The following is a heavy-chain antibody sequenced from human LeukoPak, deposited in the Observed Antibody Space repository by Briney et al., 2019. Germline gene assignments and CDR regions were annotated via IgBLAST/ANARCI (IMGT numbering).Heavy chain of an antibody. V-gene: IGHV3-30*02. J-gene: IGHJ4*02. CDR3: AKDKVGIAAAGTVDY. Sequence: PGGSLRLSCAASGFTFSSYGLHWVRQAPGKGLEWVACIRYDGSNKYYADSVKGRFTISRDNSKNTLYLQMNSLRAEDTAVYYCAKDKVGIAAAGTVDYWGQGTLVTVSS. D-gene: IGHD6-13*01. CDR2: IRYDGSNK. CDR1: GFTFSSYG.